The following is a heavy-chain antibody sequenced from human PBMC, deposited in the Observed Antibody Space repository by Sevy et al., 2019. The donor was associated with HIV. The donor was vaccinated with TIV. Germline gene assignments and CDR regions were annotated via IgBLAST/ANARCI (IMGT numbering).Heavy chain of an antibody. V-gene: IGHV1-69*13. CDR2: IIPIFGTA. J-gene: IGHJ6*02. D-gene: IGHD3-10*01. CDR3: ARRYGSGSKPYGMDV. CDR1: GGTFSSYA. Sequence: ASVKVSCKASGGTFSSYAISWVRQAPGQGLEWMGGIIPIFGTANYAQKFQDRVTITADESTSTAYMELSSLRSEDTAVYYCARRYGSGSKPYGMDVWGQGTTVTVSS.